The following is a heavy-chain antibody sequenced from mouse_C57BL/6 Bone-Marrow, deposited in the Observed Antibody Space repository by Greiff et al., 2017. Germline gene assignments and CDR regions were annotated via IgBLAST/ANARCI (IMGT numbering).Heavy chain of an antibody. V-gene: IGHV5-2*01. D-gene: IGHD2-4*01. CDR1: EYEFPSHD. CDR2: ITSDGGRT. Sequence: EVKLMESGGGLVQPGESLKLSCESTEYEFPSHDMSWVRKTPEKRLELVAAITSDGGRTYYPDTMERRFNISRDNTKKTMYLQMSRLRTEDTALYYCAREGYYDYDVDWGQGTTLTVSS. CDR3: AREGYYDYDVD. J-gene: IGHJ2*01.